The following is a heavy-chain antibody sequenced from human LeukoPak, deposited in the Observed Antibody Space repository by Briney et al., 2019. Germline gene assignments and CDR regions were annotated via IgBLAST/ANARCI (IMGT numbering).Heavy chain of an antibody. CDR3: ARHQGFGESAFIY. CDR1: GYRFTSYW. V-gene: IGHV5-10-1*01. CDR2: IDPSDSYT. J-gene: IGHJ4*02. Sequence: GESLQISCKGSGYRFTSYWISWVRQMPGKGLEWMGRIDPSDSYTRYSPSFQGHVTISVDKSMSTAYLQWSSLKASDTAMYYCARHQGFGESAFIYWGQGTLVTVSS. D-gene: IGHD3-10*01.